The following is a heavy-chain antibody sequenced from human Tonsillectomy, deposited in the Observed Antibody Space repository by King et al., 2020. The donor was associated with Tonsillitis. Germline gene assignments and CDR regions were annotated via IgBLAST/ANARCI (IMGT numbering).Heavy chain of an antibody. CDR2: ISSSGSTI. V-gene: IGHV3-48*03. D-gene: IGHD6-19*01. J-gene: IGHJ5*02. CDR1: GFTFSSYE. Sequence: EVQLVESGGGLVQPGGSLRLSCAASGFTFSSYEMNWVRQAPGKGLEWVSYISSSGSTIYYADSVKGRFTISRDNAKNSLYLQMNSLRAEDTAVYYCARVGSSGWGLDPWGQGTLVTVSS. CDR3: ARVGSSGWGLDP.